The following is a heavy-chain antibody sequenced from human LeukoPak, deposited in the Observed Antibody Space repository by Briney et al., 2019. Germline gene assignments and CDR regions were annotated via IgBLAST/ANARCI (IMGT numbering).Heavy chain of an antibody. CDR1: AFTFSSYA. J-gene: IGHJ3*02. CDR2: ISYDGNNK. V-gene: IGHV3-30-3*01. Sequence: GGSLRLSCAASAFTFSSYAMHWVRQAPGKGLEWVAFISYDGNNKYYADSVKGRFTISRDNFKNTLYLQMNSLRTEDTAVYYCARDQTKILNVFHIWGPGTMVTVSS. D-gene: IGHD2-8*01. CDR3: ARDQTKILNVFHI.